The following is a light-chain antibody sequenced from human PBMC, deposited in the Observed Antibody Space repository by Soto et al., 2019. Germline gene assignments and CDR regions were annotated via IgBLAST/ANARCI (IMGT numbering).Light chain of an antibody. J-gene: IGLJ1*01. V-gene: IGLV2-14*01. Sequence: QSALTQPASVSGSPGQSITISCTGTSSDVGGYNYVSWYQQHPGKAPKLMIYEVSNRPSGVSNRFSGSKSGNTASLTISGLQAEDEADYYCSSYTSSSTLLGVFRTGTKLTVL. CDR3: SSYTSSSTLLGV. CDR1: SSDVGGYNY. CDR2: EVS.